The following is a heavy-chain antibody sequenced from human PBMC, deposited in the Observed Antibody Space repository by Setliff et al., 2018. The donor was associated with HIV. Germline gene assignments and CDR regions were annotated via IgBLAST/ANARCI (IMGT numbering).Heavy chain of an antibody. CDR2: INAGNGNT. CDR3: ARARENWSSPSPCDY. CDR1: GYTFTTYA. J-gene: IGHJ4*02. Sequence: GASVKVSCKASGYTFTTYAMHWLRQAPGQRLEWMGWINAGNGNTKYSQKFQGRVTITRDTSANTAYMELSTLRSEDTAVYYCARARENWSSPSPCDYWGQGTLVTVSS. V-gene: IGHV1-3*01. D-gene: IGHD2-2*01.